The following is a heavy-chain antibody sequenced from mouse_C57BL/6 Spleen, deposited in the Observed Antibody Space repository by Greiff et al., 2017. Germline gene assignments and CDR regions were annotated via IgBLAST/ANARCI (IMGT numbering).Heavy chain of an antibody. CDR3: ARRYYYGEGYYFDY. Sequence: QVQLQQPGAELVMPGASVKLSCKASGYTFTSYWMHWVKQRPGQGLEWIGEIDPSDSYTNNNQKFKGKSTLTVDKSSSTAYMQLSSLTSEDSAVYYCARRYYYGEGYYFDYWGQGTTLTVSS. V-gene: IGHV1-69*01. CDR1: GYTFTSYW. J-gene: IGHJ2*01. D-gene: IGHD1-1*01. CDR2: IDPSDSYT.